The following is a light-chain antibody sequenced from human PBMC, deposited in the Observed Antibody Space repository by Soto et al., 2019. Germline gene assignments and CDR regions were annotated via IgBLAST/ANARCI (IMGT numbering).Light chain of an antibody. CDR1: QSVSSY. CDR2: DAS. J-gene: IGKJ1*01. V-gene: IGKV3-11*01. Sequence: EIVLTRSPATLTLSPGESATLSCRASQSVSSYLAWYQQKPGQAPRLLIYDASNRATGIPDRFSGSGSGTDFTLTISSLEPEDFAVYYCQKRSNWPGTCGQGTKVDIK. CDR3: QKRSNWPGT.